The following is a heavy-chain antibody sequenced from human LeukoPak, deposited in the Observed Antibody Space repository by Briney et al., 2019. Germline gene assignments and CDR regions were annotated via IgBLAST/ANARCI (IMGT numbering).Heavy chain of an antibody. Sequence: PGGSLKLSCAASRFTFSSYSMNWVRQAPGKGLEWVSSISSSSSYIYYADSVKGRFTISRDNAKNSLYLQMNSLRAEDTAVYYCARADTIFGVVIDYWGQGTLVTVSS. J-gene: IGHJ4*02. V-gene: IGHV3-21*01. D-gene: IGHD3-3*01. CDR3: ARADTIFGVVIDY. CDR2: ISSSSSYI. CDR1: RFTFSSYS.